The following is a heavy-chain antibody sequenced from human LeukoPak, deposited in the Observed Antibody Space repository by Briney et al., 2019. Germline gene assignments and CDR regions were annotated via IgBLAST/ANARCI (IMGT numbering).Heavy chain of an antibody. CDR2: ISYDGSNK. J-gene: IGHJ4*02. CDR1: GFTFNSYG. CDR3: AKVGGNPDY. Sequence: GGSLRLSCAASGFTFNSYGMHWVRQAPGKGLEWVALISYDGSNKYYADSVKGRFTISRDISENTLYLQMNSLRAEDTAVYYCAKVGGNPDYWGQGTLVTVSS. V-gene: IGHV3-30*18. D-gene: IGHD4-23*01.